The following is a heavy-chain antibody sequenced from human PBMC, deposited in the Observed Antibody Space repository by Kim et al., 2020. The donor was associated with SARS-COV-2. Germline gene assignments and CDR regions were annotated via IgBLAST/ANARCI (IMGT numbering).Heavy chain of an antibody. CDR1: GATFTSYA. J-gene: IGHJ3*02. D-gene: IGHD3-22*01. V-gene: IGHV7-4-1*02. CDR2: INTNTGNP. CDR3: ARAKAYDSSGYYSRPNHDAFVGAFDI. Sequence: AYGTVFCPASGATFTSYAMNWVRQAPGQGLEWMGWINTNTGNPTYAQGFTGRFVFSLDTSVSTAYLQISSLKAEDTAVYYCARAKAYDSSGYYSRPNHDAFVGAFDIWGQGTMVTVSS.